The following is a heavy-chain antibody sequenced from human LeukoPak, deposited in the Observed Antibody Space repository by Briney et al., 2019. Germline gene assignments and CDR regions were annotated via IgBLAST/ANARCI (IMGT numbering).Heavy chain of an antibody. Sequence: GGSLRLSCAASGFTFTYVWLNWVRQAPGKGLEWVGRIRSRTDGGTTDYAAPVKGRFTISRDDSKKTLYLQMNSLRAEDTAVYYCARHCSSTSCQDYWGQGTLVTVSS. CDR2: IRSRTDGGTT. D-gene: IGHD2-2*01. J-gene: IGHJ4*02. CDR3: ARHCSSTSCQDY. CDR1: GFTFTYVW. V-gene: IGHV3-15*07.